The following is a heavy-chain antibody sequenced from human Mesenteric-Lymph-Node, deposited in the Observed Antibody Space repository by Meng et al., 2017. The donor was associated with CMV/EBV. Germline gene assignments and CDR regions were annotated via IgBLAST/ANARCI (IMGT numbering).Heavy chain of an antibody. Sequence: SGFPFSSYGMHWVRQAPGKGLEWVAVIWYDGSNKYYADSVKGRFTISRDNSKNTLYLQMNSLRAEDTAVYYCAKDPGGGAVPDAFDIWGQGTMVTVSS. CDR1: GFPFSSYG. V-gene: IGHV3-33*06. CDR3: AKDPGGGAVPDAFDI. D-gene: IGHD1-26*01. J-gene: IGHJ3*02. CDR2: IWYDGSNK.